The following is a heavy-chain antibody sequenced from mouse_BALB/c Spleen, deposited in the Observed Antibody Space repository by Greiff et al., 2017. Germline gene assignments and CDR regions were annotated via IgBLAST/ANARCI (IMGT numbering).Heavy chain of an antibody. CDR3: AREGDLHAMDY. CDR2: IYPGDGDT. Sequence: VQLQQSGPELVKPGASVKISCKASGYAFSSSWMNWVKQRPGQGLEWIGRIYPGDGDTNYNGKFKGKATLTADKSSSTAYMQLSSLTSVDSAVYFCAREGDLHAMDYWGQGTSVTVSS. J-gene: IGHJ4*01. V-gene: IGHV1-82*01. CDR1: GYAFSSSW.